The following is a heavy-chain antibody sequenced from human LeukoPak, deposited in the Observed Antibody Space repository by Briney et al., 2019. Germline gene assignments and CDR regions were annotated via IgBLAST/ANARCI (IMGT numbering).Heavy chain of an antibody. V-gene: IGHV3-30*02. J-gene: IGHJ1*01. CDR2: IRYDGSNK. Sequence: GGSLRLSCAASGFIFSSFGMHWVRQAPGKGLEWVALIRYDGSNKYYADSVKGRFTISRDNSKNTLYLQMSSLRAEDTAMYYCAKDGRLYSSTPEYFQHWGQGTLVTVSS. D-gene: IGHD6-13*01. CDR3: AKDGRLYSSTPEYFQH. CDR1: GFIFSSFG.